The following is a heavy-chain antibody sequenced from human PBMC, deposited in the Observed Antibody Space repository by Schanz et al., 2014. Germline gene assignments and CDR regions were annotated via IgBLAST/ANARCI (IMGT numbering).Heavy chain of an antibody. V-gene: IGHV1-2*04. Sequence: QEQLVQSGAEVRKPGASVKVSCKASGYTFSDSYVHWVRQAPGQGLEWMGWINPDSGDTNFAQKFQGWVTMTRDKSITTAYMELSRLKVDDTGVYYCASSGAGYSSSWDFDYWGQGTLVTVSS. CDR1: GYTFSDSY. CDR2: INPDSGDT. J-gene: IGHJ4*02. CDR3: ASSGAGYSSSWDFDY. D-gene: IGHD6-13*01.